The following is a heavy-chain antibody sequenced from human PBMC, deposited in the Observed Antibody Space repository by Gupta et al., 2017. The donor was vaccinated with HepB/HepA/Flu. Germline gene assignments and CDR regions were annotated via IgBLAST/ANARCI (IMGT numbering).Heavy chain of an antibody. Sequence: EVQLVESGGGLVQPGGSLRLSCAASGFTLSDHYMDWFRQAPGKGLEWVGRTRNKANSYTTEYAASVKGRFTISRDDSKNSLSLQMNSLKTEDTAVYYCARVRSNNAFDIWGQGTMVTVSS. CDR1: GFTLSDHY. CDR2: TRNKANSYTT. CDR3: ARVRSNNAFDI. V-gene: IGHV3-72*01. J-gene: IGHJ3*02.